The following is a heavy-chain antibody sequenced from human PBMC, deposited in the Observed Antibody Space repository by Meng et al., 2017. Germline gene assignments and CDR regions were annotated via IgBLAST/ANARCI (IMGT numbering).Heavy chain of an antibody. J-gene: IGHJ5*02. V-gene: IGHV7-4-1*02. Sequence: HVQRGQSASSLRKPGASVKVSCKASGYTLTSYAKNWLRPAPGQGRQWIGWIDTKTGNPTYVPGFTGRLVFSLDTSVSTEYLQISGLKADDTAVYYCTRDGYSDCSRTSCFDPWGQGTLVTVSS. CDR2: IDTKTGNP. CDR3: TRDGYSDCSRTSCFDP. D-gene: IGHD2-2*01. CDR1: GYTLTSYA.